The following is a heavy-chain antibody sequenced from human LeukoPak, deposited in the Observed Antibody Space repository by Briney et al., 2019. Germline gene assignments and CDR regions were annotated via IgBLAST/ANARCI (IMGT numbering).Heavy chain of an antibody. D-gene: IGHD4-23*01. Sequence: GGSLRLSCAASGFTFSKFPMGWVRQAPGKGLEWVSAISGSGGSTYYADSVKGRFTISRDNSKNTLYLQMNSLRAEDTAVYYCAKVSGGKNAAFDYWGQGTLVTVSS. CDR1: GFTFSKFP. V-gene: IGHV3-23*01. CDR3: AKVSGGKNAAFDY. J-gene: IGHJ4*02. CDR2: ISGSGGST.